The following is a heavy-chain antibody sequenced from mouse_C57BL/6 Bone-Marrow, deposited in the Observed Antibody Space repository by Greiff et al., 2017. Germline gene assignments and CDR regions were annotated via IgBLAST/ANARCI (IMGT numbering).Heavy chain of an antibody. CDR2: IRNKANGYTT. D-gene: IGHD1-1*01. V-gene: IGHV7-3*01. CDR3: ARSGYYGSSYVGFAY. CDR1: GFTFTDYY. Sequence: EVMLVESGGGLVQPGGSLSLSCAASGFTFTDYYMSWVRQPPGKALEWLGFIRNKANGYTTEYSASVKGRFTISRDNSQSSLYLQMNALRAEDSATYYCARSGYYGSSYVGFAYWGQGTLVTVSA. J-gene: IGHJ3*01.